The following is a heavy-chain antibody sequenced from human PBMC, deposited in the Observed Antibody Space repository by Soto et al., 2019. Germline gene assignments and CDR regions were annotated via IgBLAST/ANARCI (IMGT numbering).Heavy chain of an antibody. D-gene: IGHD5-12*01. CDR1: GFTFSNYA. CDR2: ISSSSGST. Sequence: EVQLLESGGGLVQPGGSLRLSCAASGFTFSNYAMNWVRQAPGKGLEWVSTISSSSGSTYCADSVKGRFTISRDNSKNFLYLQMNSLRGDDTAVYYCAKVGSERYSGQHSDYWGQGTLVTISS. J-gene: IGHJ4*02. CDR3: AKVGSERYSGQHSDY. V-gene: IGHV3-23*01.